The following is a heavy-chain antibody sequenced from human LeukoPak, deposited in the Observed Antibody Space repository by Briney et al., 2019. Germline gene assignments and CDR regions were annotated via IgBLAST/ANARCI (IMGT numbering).Heavy chain of an antibody. CDR2: LYSDGTT. J-gene: IGHJ4*02. Sequence: GGSLRLSCSASGLTVSSNYMSWVRQAPGKGLEWVSLLYSDGTTYYADSVRGRFAISRDNSKNTLYLQMFSLRTEDTAVYYCARYNSGLSDYWGQGTQVTVSS. V-gene: IGHV3-53*01. D-gene: IGHD6-19*01. CDR1: GLTVSSNY. CDR3: ARYNSGLSDY.